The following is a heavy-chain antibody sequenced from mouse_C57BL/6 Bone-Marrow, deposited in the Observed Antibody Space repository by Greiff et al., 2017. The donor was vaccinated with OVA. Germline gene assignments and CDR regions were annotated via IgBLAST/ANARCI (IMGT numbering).Heavy chain of an antibody. CDR1: GYSITSGYY. J-gene: IGHJ3*01. V-gene: IGHV3-6*01. CDR2: ISYDGSN. D-gene: IGHD3-2*02. Sequence: EVKLQESGPGLVKPSQSLSLTCSVTGYSITSGYYWNWIRQFPGNKLEWMGYISYDGSNNYNPSLKNQISITRDTSKNQFFLKLKSVTTEDTATYYCASPAQATSWFAYWGQGTLVTVSA. CDR3: ASPAQATSWFAY.